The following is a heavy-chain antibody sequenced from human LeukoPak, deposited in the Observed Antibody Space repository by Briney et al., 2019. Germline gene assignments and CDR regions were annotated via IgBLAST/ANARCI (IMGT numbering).Heavy chain of an antibody. J-gene: IGHJ4*02. Sequence: PGGSLRLSCAASGFTFRNYWMSWVRQTPGEGLEYLANINRVGSQTYYMDSVKGRFTISRDNNKHSLYLQMNSLRVEDTAVYYCAINSGTRFGYWGQGPLVTVSS. CDR1: GFTFRNYW. CDR3: AINSGTRFGY. CDR2: INRVGSQT. V-gene: IGHV3-7*01. D-gene: IGHD3-16*01.